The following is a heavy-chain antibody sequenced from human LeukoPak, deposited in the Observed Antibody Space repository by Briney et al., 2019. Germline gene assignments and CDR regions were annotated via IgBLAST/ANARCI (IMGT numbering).Heavy chain of an antibody. D-gene: IGHD3-22*01. J-gene: IGHJ4*02. CDR3: ARVGMIVDFDY. Sequence: ASVKVSCKASGYTFTSYYMHWVRPAPGQGLAWMGIINPSGGSTSYAQKFQGRVTMTRDTSTSTVYMELSSLRSEDTAVYYCARVGMIVDFDYWGQGTLVTVSS. CDR2: INPSGGST. V-gene: IGHV1-46*01. CDR1: GYTFTSYY.